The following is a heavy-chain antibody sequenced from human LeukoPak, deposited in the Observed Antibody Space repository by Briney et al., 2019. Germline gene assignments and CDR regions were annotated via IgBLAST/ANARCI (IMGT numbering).Heavy chain of an antibody. D-gene: IGHD4-17*01. Sequence: GGSLRLSCVASGFKFSNYWLSWVRQAPGKGLEWVANIRPDGSEKYYVDSVKGRFTISRDNAKNSLYLQMNSLRAEDTAVYYCARDGAVTTRYYFDYWGQGTLVTVSS. CDR3: ARDGAVTTRYYFDY. J-gene: IGHJ4*02. CDR2: IRPDGSEK. CDR1: GFKFSNYW. V-gene: IGHV3-7*01.